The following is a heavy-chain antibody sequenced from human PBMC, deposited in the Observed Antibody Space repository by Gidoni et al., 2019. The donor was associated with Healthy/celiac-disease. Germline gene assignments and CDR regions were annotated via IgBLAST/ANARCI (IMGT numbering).Heavy chain of an antibody. J-gene: IGHJ4*02. V-gene: IGHV4-39*01. CDR2: IYYSGST. Sequence: QLQLQESGPGLVKPSETLSLTCTVSGGSISSSSYYWGWIRQPPGKGLEWIGSIYYSGSTYYNPSLKSRVTISVDTSKNQFSLKLSSVTAADTAVYYCARQRGFGVVMIDYWGQGTLVTVSS. D-gene: IGHD3-3*01. CDR3: ARQRGFGVVMIDY. CDR1: GGSISSSSYY.